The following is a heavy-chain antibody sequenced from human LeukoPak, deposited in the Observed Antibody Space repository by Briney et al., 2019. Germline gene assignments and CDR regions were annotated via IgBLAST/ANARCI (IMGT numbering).Heavy chain of an antibody. D-gene: IGHD3-22*01. CDR2: IYYSGST. CDR1: GGSFSSGDYY. CDR3: ARDSEIVGFDY. V-gene: IGHV4-30-4*01. Sequence: SQTLSLTCTVSGGSFSSGDYYWSWIRQPPGKGLEWIGYIYYSGSTYYNPSLKSRVTISVDTSKNQFSLKLSSVTAADTAVYYCARDSEIVGFDYWGQGTLVTVSS. J-gene: IGHJ4*02.